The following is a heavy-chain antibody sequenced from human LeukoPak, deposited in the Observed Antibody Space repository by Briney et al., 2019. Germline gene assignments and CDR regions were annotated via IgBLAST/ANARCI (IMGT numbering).Heavy chain of an antibody. CDR2: VSYTGRT. CDR3: ARLLDNDISGGPDTFDV. D-gene: IGHD3-22*01. J-gene: IGHJ3*01. Sequence: SETLSLTCTVSGGSLSGHYWSWIRQPPGKRLEWIGYVSYTGRTKYNPSLQSRVAISIDTSKSQFSLKLTSVTSADTAVYSCARLLDNDISGGPDTFDVWGQGTTVIVSS. CDR1: GGSLSGHY. V-gene: IGHV4-59*11.